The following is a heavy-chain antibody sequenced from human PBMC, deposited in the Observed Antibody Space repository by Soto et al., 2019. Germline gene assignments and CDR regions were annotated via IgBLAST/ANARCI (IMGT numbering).Heavy chain of an antibody. Sequence: ASVKVSCKASGYTFTSYYMHWVRQAPGQGLEWMGIINPSGGSTSYAQKFQGRVTMTRDTSTSTVYMELSSLRSEDTAVYYCVPTVLYQWQPEDYFDYWGQGTLVTVSS. V-gene: IGHV1-46*01. CDR3: VPTVLYQWQPEDYFDY. D-gene: IGHD6-19*01. J-gene: IGHJ4*02. CDR2: INPSGGST. CDR1: GYTFTSYY.